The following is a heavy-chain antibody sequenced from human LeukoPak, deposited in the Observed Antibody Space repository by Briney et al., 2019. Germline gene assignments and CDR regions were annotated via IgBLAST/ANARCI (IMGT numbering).Heavy chain of an antibody. D-gene: IGHD3-22*01. J-gene: IGHJ2*01. Sequence: GGSLRLSCAASGFTFSNYAMSWVRQAPGKGLEWVSGISGSGGSTYYADSEKGRLTISRDNSKNTLYLQMDSLRAEDTAVYYCAKVGIRISLIVVVFTTADDWYFDLWGRGTLVTVSS. CDR2: ISGSGGST. CDR3: AKVGIRISLIVVVFTTADDWYFDL. V-gene: IGHV3-23*01. CDR1: GFTFSNYA.